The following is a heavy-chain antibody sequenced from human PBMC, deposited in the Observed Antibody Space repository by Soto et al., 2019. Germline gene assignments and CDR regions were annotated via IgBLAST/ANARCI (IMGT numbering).Heavy chain of an antibody. Sequence: QVQLVESGGGVVQPGRSLRLSCAASGFTFSSYGMHWVRQAPGKGLEWVAVIWCDGSNKYYADSVKGRFTISRDNSKNTLYLQMNSLRAEDTAVYYCARDTWHHAAGRGYYYYGMDVWGQGTTVTVSS. J-gene: IGHJ6*02. CDR3: ARDTWHHAAGRGYYYYGMDV. V-gene: IGHV3-33*01. D-gene: IGHD3-10*01. CDR1: GFTFSSYG. CDR2: IWCDGSNK.